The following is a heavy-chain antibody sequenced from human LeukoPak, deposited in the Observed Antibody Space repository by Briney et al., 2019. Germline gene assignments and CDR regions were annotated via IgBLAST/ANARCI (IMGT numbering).Heavy chain of an antibody. CDR1: GFTVSSNY. Sequence: PGGSLRLSCAASGFTVSSNYMSWVRQAPGKGLEWVSVIYSGGSTYYADSVKGRFTISRDNSKNTLYLQMNSLRAEDTAVYYCAGGYCSSTSCYTALDYWGQGTLVTVSS. J-gene: IGHJ4*02. CDR3: AGGYCSSTSCYTALDY. CDR2: IYSGGST. V-gene: IGHV3-53*01. D-gene: IGHD2-2*02.